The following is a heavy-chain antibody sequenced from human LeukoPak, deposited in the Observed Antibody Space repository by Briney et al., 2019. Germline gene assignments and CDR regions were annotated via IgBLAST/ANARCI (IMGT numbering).Heavy chain of an antibody. CDR3: ARLILPAANAIDY. Sequence: GGSLRLSCAASGFTFSDYYMSWIRQAPGKGLEWPSYNSNSGTTISYADSVKGRFTISRDIAKNSLFLQMNSLRAEDTAVYYCARLILPAANAIDYWGQGALVTVSS. CDR2: NSNSGTTI. J-gene: IGHJ4*02. V-gene: IGHV3-11*04. CDR1: GFTFSDYY. D-gene: IGHD2-2*01.